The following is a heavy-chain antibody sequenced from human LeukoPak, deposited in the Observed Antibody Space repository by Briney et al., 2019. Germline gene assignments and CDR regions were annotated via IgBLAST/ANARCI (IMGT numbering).Heavy chain of an antibody. D-gene: IGHD5-24*01. CDR3: AREGVIGDGYNFFDY. J-gene: IGHJ4*02. CDR2: INPHSGGT. CDR1: GYTFIDYG. V-gene: IGHV1-2*02. Sequence: ASVKVSCKASGYTFIDYGVSWVRQAPGQGLEWMGWINPHSGGTNSEQNFQGRVTMSGDTSISTVYMELSRLRSDDTALYYCAREGVIGDGYNFFDYWGQGTLVTVSS.